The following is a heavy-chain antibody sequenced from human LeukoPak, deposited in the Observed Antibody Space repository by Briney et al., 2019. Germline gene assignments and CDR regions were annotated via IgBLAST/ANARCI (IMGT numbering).Heavy chain of an antibody. CDR3: ARDHYYDSSGYTPAGDAFDI. CDR1: GFTFSSYA. CDR2: ISGSGGST. Sequence: PGGSLRLSCAASGFTFSSYAMSWVRQAPGKGLEWVSGISGSGGSTYYADSVKGRFTISRDNAKNSLYLQMNSLRAEDTAVYYCARDHYYDSSGYTPAGDAFDIWGQGTMVTVSS. D-gene: IGHD3-22*01. V-gene: IGHV3-23*01. J-gene: IGHJ3*02.